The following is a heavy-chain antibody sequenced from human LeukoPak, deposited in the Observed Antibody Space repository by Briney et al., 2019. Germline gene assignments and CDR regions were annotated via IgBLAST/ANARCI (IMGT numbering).Heavy chain of an antibody. D-gene: IGHD3-10*01. J-gene: IGHJ6*03. CDR3: ARGRGYYGSGRHYYYYMDV. CDR1: GYTFTSYD. CDR2: MNPNSGNT. V-gene: IGHV1-8*01. Sequence: ASVKVSCKASGYTFTSYDINWVRQATGQGLEWMGWMNPNSGNTGYAQKFQGRVTMTRNTSISTAYMELSSLRSEDTAVYYCARGRGYYGSGRHYYYYMDVWGKGTTVTISS.